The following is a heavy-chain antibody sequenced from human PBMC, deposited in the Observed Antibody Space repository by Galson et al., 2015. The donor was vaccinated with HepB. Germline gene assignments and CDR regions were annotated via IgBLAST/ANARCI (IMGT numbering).Heavy chain of an antibody. CDR1: GFTFSSYG. J-gene: IGHJ2*01. CDR2: IRYDGSNK. V-gene: IGHV3-30*02. Sequence: SLRLSCAASGFTFSSYGMHWVRQAPGKGLEWVAFIRYDGSNKYYADSVKGRFTISRDNSKNTLYLQMNSLRAEDTAVYYCAKGQLGIEYFDLWGRGTLVTVSS. CDR3: AKGQLGIEYFDL. D-gene: IGHD7-27*01.